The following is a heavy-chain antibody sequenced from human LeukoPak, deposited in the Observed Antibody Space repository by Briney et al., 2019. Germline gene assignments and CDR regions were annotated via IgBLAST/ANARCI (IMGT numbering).Heavy chain of an antibody. CDR2: ISGSGGST. CDR3: AKGGSSGPPRDYFDY. Sequence: GVSLRLSCAASGFTFSSYAMSWVRQDPGKGLEWVSAISGSGGSTYYADSVKGRFTISRDNSKNTLYLQMNSLRAEDTAVYYCAKGGSSGPPRDYFDYWGQGTLVTVSS. CDR1: GFTFSSYA. V-gene: IGHV3-23*01. D-gene: IGHD6-19*01. J-gene: IGHJ4*02.